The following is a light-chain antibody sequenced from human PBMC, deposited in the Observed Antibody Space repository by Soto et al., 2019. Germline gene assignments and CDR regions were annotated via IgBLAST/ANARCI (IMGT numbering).Light chain of an antibody. CDR3: QQLNSYSLT. J-gene: IGKJ4*01. Sequence: DIQLTQSPSFLSSSVVDRVTITCRASQVISSDLAWYQQKPGKAPKLLIYPASTLQSGVPSRLSGSGSGREFTLTISSLQPEDCATYSCQQLNSYSLTFGGGTKVEI. V-gene: IGKV1-9*01. CDR2: PAS. CDR1: QVISSD.